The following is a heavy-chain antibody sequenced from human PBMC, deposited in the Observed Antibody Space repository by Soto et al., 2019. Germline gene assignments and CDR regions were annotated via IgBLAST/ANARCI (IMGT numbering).Heavy chain of an antibody. CDR2: IHASGRT. J-gene: IGHJ4*02. D-gene: IGHD6-19*01. CDR3: ARLPRTTVAGTGTDS. CDR1: GVSISSSNYF. V-gene: IGHV4-39*01. Sequence: QLQLQESGPGLVKPSETLSLPCTVSGVSISSSNYFWGWIRQPQGKGLGWIASIHASGRTVYTPSIKSRVTISVDTSKNQSSLELTSVTAAYTAVYYCARLPRTTVAGTGTDSWGQGTLVTVSS.